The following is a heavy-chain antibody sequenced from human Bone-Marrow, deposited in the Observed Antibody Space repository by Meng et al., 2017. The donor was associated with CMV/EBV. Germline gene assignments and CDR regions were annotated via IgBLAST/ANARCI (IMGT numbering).Heavy chain of an antibody. D-gene: IGHD6-13*01. CDR2: IYHSGST. CDR3: ARNIAAADFDY. J-gene: IGHJ4*02. CDR1: GYSISSGYY. Sequence: SETLSLTCTVSGYSISSGYYWGWIRQPPGKGLEWIGSIYHSGSTYYNPSLKSRVTISVDTSKNQFSLKLSSVTAADTAVYYCARNIAAADFDYWGQGQLVTVYS. V-gene: IGHV4-38-2*02.